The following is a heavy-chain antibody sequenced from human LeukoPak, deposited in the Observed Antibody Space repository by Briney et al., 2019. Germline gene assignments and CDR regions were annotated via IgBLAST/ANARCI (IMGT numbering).Heavy chain of an antibody. CDR3: ASADYDYVWGSSFDP. Sequence: SETLSLTCAVYGGSFSGYYWSWIRQPPGKGLEWIGEINHSGSTNYNPSLKSRVTISVDTSKNQFSLKLSSVTAADTAVYYCASADYDYVWGSSFDPWGQGTLVTVSS. V-gene: IGHV4-34*01. D-gene: IGHD3-16*01. CDR2: INHSGST. CDR1: GGSFSGYY. J-gene: IGHJ5*02.